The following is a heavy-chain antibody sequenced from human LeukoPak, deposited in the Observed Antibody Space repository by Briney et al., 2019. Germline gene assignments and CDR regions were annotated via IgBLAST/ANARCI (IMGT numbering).Heavy chain of an antibody. Sequence: APVKVSCKASGYTFTTSGISWVRQAPGHGPEWMGWISAYNGNTNYAQKLQGRVTMTTDTSTSTDYMELRSLRSDDTAVYYCARDSKWLLSGEVDDWGQGTLVTVSS. D-gene: IGHD3-3*01. CDR1: GYTFTTSG. J-gene: IGHJ4*02. CDR2: ISAYNGNT. V-gene: IGHV1-18*01. CDR3: ARDSKWLLSGEVDD.